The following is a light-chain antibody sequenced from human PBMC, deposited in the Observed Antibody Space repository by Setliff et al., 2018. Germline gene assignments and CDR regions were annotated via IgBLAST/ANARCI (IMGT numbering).Light chain of an antibody. V-gene: IGLV2-14*03. Sequence: QSVLTQPASMSGSLGQSITISCTGTSNDVGGYNYVSWYKQHPGEAPQLMIYAVTKRPSGVSNRFSGSKSGKAASLTISGLQAEDEADYYCCSYVRGSAYVFGTGTKVTVL. CDR2: AVT. J-gene: IGLJ1*01. CDR1: SNDVGGYNY. CDR3: CSYVRGSAYV.